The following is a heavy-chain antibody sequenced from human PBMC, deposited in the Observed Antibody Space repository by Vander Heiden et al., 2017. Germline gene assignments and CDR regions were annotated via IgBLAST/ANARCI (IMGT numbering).Heavy chain of an antibody. Sequence: VQLQESGPGLVKHSETLSLTCTVSGGSISSYYLTWIRQPPGKGLEWIGYISYSGSTNYNPSLKSRITISVDTSKNQFSLKLSSVTAADTAVYYCARASPPRNYYYGMDVWGQGTTVTVSS. J-gene: IGHJ6*02. CDR2: ISYSGST. CDR3: ARASPPRNYYYGMDV. V-gene: IGHV4-59*01. CDR1: GGSISSYY.